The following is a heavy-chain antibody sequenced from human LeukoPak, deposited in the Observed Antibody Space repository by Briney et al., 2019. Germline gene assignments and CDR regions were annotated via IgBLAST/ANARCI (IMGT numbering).Heavy chain of an antibody. CDR2: IYYSGST. D-gene: IGHD5-24*01. CDR3: AAKEITDTFYYYYYYMDV. CDR1: VGSISSGGYY. Sequence: SQTLSLTCTVSVGSISSGGYYWSWIRQHPGKGLEWIGYIYYSGSTYYNPSLKSRVTISVDTSKNQLSLKLSSVTAADTAVYYCAAKEITDTFYYYYYYMDVWGKGTTVTVSS. V-gene: IGHV4-31*03. J-gene: IGHJ6*03.